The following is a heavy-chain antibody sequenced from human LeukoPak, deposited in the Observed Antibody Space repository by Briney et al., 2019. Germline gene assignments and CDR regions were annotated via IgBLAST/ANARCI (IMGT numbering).Heavy chain of an antibody. V-gene: IGHV4-30-4*08. CDR2: ILYSGTT. J-gene: IGHJ3*02. CDR3: ARADPGDAFDI. Sequence: SETLSLTCTVSSASIGSDGYYWSWIRQPPGKGLEWIAYILYSGTTYNNPSLKSRLTISMNTSKNQFSLTLSSVTAADTAVYYCARADPGDAFDIWGQGTMVTVSS. CDR1: SASIGSDGYY.